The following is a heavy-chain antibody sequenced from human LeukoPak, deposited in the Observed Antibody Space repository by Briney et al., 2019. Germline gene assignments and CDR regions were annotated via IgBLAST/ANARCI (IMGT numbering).Heavy chain of an antibody. CDR3: ARGESYYGSHYFDY. D-gene: IGHD3-10*01. Sequence: SGGSLRLSRAASGFTVSSNYMSWVRQAPGKGLEWVSVIYSGGSTYYADSVKGRFTISRDNSKNTLYLQMNSLRAEDTAVYYCARGESYYGSHYFDYWGQGTLVTVSS. V-gene: IGHV3-53*01. CDR2: IYSGGST. CDR1: GFTVSSNY. J-gene: IGHJ4*02.